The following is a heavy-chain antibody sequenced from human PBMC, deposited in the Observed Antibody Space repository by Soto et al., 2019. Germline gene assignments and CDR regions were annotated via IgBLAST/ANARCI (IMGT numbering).Heavy chain of an antibody. V-gene: IGHV4-59*01. J-gene: IGHJ5*02. Sequence: LSLTCTVSGGSISSYYWSWIRQPPGKGLEWIGYIYYSGSTNYNPSLKSRVTISVDTSKNQFSLKLSSVTAADTAVYYCARGSRIAAAGTFWFDPWGQGTLVTVSS. CDR1: GGSISSYY. D-gene: IGHD6-13*01. CDR3: ARGSRIAAAGTFWFDP. CDR2: IYYSGST.